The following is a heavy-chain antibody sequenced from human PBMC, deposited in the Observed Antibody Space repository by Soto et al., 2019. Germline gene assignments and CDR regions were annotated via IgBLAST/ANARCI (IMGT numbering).Heavy chain of an antibody. CDR1: GFTFGDYA. D-gene: IGHD3-9*01. J-gene: IGHJ6*02. Sequence: GGSLRLSCTASGFTFGDYAMSWVRQAPGKGLEWVGFIRSKAYGGTTEYAASVKGRFTISRDDSKSIAYLQMNSLKTEDTAVYYCTNVYYDILTGYYRGDYYYYGMDVWGQGTTVTV. CDR3: TNVYYDILTGYYRGDYYYYGMDV. V-gene: IGHV3-49*04. CDR2: IRSKAYGGTT.